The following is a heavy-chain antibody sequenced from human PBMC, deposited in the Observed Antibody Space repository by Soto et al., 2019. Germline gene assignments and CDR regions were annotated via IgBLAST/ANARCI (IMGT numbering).Heavy chain of an antibody. J-gene: IGHJ3*02. CDR3: ARDQAGHYDFWSGYYKLSAFDI. D-gene: IGHD3-3*01. CDR2: INAGNGNT. CDR1: GYTFTSYA. V-gene: IGHV1-3*01. Sequence: ASVKVSCKASGYTFTSYAMHWVRQAPGQRLEWMGWINAGNGNTKYSQKFQGRVTITRDTSASTAYMELSSLRSEDTAVYYCARDQAGHYDFWSGYYKLSAFDIWGQGTLVTDSS.